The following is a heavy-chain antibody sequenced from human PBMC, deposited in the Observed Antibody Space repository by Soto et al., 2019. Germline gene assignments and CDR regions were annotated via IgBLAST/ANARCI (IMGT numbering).Heavy chain of an antibody. CDR2: ISAYNGNT. CDR3: ARAEGAISYYGMDV. CDR1: GYTFTSYG. Sequence: VASVKVSCKASGYTFTSYGISWVRQAPGQGLEWMGWISAYNGNTNYAQKLQGRVTMTTDTSTSTAYMELRSLRSDDTAVYYCARAEGAISYYGMDVWGQGTTVTVSS. V-gene: IGHV1-18*01. J-gene: IGHJ6*02. D-gene: IGHD1-26*01.